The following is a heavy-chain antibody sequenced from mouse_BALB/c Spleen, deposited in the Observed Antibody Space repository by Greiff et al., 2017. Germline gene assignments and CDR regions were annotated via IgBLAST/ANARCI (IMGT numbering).Heavy chain of an antibody. CDR2: ISSNGGST. V-gene: IGHV5-6-3*01. Sequence: EVKLMESGGGLVQPGGSLKLSCAASGFTFSSYGMSWVRQTPDKRLELVATISSNGGSTYYPDSVKGRFTISRDNAKNTLYLQMSSLKSEDTAMYYCARDTPIAMDYWGQGTSVTVSS. J-gene: IGHJ4*01. D-gene: IGHD6-5*01. CDR1: GFTFSSYG. CDR3: ARDTPIAMDY.